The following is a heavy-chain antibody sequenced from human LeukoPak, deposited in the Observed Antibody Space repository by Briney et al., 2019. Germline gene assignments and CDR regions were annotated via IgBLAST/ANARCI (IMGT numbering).Heavy chain of an antibody. Sequence: SETPSLTCTVSGGSISSGDYYWSWIRQPPGKGLEWIGYIYYSGSTYYNPSLKSRVAISVDTSKNQFSLKLSSVTAADTAVYYCASEDPISSGWYGGWFDPWGQGTLVTVSS. CDR2: IYYSGST. CDR3: ASEDPISSGWYGGWFDP. CDR1: GGSISSGDYY. V-gene: IGHV4-30-4*01. D-gene: IGHD6-19*01. J-gene: IGHJ5*02.